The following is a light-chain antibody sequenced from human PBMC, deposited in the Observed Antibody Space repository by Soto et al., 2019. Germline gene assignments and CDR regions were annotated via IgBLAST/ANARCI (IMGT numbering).Light chain of an antibody. V-gene: IGLV1-40*01. J-gene: IGLJ3*02. Sequence: QAVVTQPPSVSGAPGQRVTISCTGSSSNIGAGYDVHWYQQLPGTAPKLLIFVNRNRPSGVPDRFPGSKSGTSASLAITGLQAEDEADYYCQSYDSSLSGWVFGGGTQLTVL. CDR2: VNR. CDR1: SSNIGAGYD. CDR3: QSYDSSLSGWV.